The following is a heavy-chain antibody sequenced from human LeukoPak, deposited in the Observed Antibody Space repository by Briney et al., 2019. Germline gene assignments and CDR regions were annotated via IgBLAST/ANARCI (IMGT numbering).Heavy chain of an antibody. V-gene: IGHV4-39*01. Sequence: SETLSLTCTVSGGSISSSSYYWGWIRQPPGKGLEWIGSIYYSGSTYYNPSLKSRVTISVDTSKNQFSLKLSSVTAADTAVYYCARQRRYSSSWHYYYYYMDVWGKGTTVTISS. D-gene: IGHD6-13*01. CDR2: IYYSGST. CDR3: ARQRRYSSSWHYYYYYMDV. CDR1: GGSISSSSYY. J-gene: IGHJ6*03.